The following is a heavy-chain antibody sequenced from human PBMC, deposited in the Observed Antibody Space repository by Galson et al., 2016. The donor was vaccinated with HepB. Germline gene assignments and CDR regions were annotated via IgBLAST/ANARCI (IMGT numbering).Heavy chain of an antibody. CDR2: IYHTATT. J-gene: IGHJ5*01. CDR3: ARAPIIPGARMVFDS. V-gene: IGHV4-4*02. CDR1: GASINSSNW. Sequence: SETLSLTCDVSGASINSSNWWTWVRQAPGKGLAWIGEIYHTATTNNNPSLLRRLTMSIDTSRNHFSLNLNAVTAADTAVYSGARAPIIPGARMVFDSWGEGILVTVSS. D-gene: IGHD2-2*01.